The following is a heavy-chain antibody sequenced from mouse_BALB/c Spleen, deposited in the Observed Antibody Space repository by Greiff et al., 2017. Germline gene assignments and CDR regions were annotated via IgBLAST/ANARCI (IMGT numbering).Heavy chain of an antibody. V-gene: IGHV5-6*01. CDR1: GFTFSSYG. CDR2: ISSGGSYT. D-gene: IGHD1-1*01. CDR3: ARPHYYGSSYGWYFDV. J-gene: IGHJ1*01. Sequence: EVKVVESGGDLVKPGGSLKLSCAASGFTFSSYGMSWVRQTPDKRLEWVATISSGGSYTYYPDSVKGRFTISRDNAKNTLYLQMSSLKSEDTAMYYCARPHYYGSSYGWYFDVWGAGTTVTVSS.